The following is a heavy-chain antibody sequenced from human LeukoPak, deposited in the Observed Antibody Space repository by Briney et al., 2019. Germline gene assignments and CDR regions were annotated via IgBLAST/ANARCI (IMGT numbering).Heavy chain of an antibody. V-gene: IGHV3-7*01. J-gene: IGHJ3*02. CDR3: ARVTRGSGYAFDI. CDR2: IKLDGSEK. Sequence: GGSLRLSCAASGFTFSSYWMSWVRQAPGKGLEWVANIKLDGSEKYYVDSVKGRFTISRDNAKNSLSLQMNSLRAEDTAVYYCARVTRGSGYAFDIWGQGTMVTVSS. CDR1: GFTFSSYW. D-gene: IGHD5-12*01.